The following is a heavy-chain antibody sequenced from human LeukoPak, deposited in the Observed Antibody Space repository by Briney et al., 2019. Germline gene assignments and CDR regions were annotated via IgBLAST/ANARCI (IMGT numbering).Heavy chain of an antibody. CDR1: GFTFNNAW. J-gene: IGHJ4*02. CDR2: IKSKTDGGTT. D-gene: IGHD3-22*01. Sequence: GGSLRLSCAASGFTFNNAWMSWVRQAPGKGLEWVGRIKSKTDGGTTDYAAPVKGRFTISRDDSKNTLYLRLDSLKTEDTAAYYCTTDDNSGLSDYWGQGTLVTVSS. CDR3: TTDDNSGLSDY. V-gene: IGHV3-15*01.